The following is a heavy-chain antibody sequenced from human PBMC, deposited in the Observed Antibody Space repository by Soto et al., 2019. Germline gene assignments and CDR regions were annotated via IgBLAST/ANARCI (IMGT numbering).Heavy chain of an antibody. D-gene: IGHD5-18*01. CDR3: ARGKNSYGLPRYYGMDV. CDR1: GFTFSSYD. V-gene: IGHV3-13*01. CDR2: IGTAGDT. J-gene: IGHJ6*02. Sequence: GGSLRLSCAASGFTFSSYDMHWVRQATGKGLEWVSAIGTAGDTYYPGSVKGRFTISRENAKNSLYLQMNSLRAEDTAVYYCARGKNSYGLPRYYGMDVWGQGTTVTVSS.